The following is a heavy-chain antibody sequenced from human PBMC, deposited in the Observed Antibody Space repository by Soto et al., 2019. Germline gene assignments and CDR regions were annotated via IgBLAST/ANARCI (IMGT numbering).Heavy chain of an antibody. J-gene: IGHJ6*02. CDR3: AGEGYSSSWYRYYGMDA. CDR2: VYYSGST. D-gene: IGHD6-13*01. CDR1: GGSISSYY. V-gene: IGHV4-59*08. Sequence: QVQLQESGPGLVKPSETLSLTCTVSGGSISSYYWSWIRQPQGKGLEWIGYVYYSGSTNYDPSLNSRVTISVDTSKNQLSMKLSSVTAAYTAVYYCAGEGYSSSWYRYYGMDAWGQGTTVTVSS.